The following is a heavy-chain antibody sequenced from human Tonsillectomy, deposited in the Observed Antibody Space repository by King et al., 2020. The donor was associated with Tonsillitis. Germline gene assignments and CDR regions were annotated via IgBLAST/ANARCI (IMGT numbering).Heavy chain of an antibody. Sequence: VQLQESGPGLVKPSETLSLTCIVSGGSISRYYWIWIRQSPGKGLEWSGYIDYSGSTNYNPSLKSRGTLAVDTSKNQFSLKVSPVTAADTAVYYCAGDFGDFWSGNWFDPWGQGTLVTVSS. CDR3: AGDFGDFWSGNWFDP. CDR1: GGSISRYY. CDR2: IDYSGST. V-gene: IGHV4-59*01. J-gene: IGHJ5*02. D-gene: IGHD3-3*01.